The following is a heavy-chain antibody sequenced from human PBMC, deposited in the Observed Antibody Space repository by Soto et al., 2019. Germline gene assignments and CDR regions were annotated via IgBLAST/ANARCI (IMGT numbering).Heavy chain of an antibody. D-gene: IGHD2-15*01. V-gene: IGHV3-23*01. J-gene: IGHJ6*02. Sequence: PGGSLRLSCAASGFTFSSYAMSWVRQAPGKGLEWVSAISGSGGSTYYADSVKGRFTISRDNSKNTLYLQMNSLRAEDTAVYYCAKDTWWSQSYYYYGMDVWGQGTTVTVSS. CDR3: AKDTWWSQSYYYYGMDV. CDR1: GFTFSSYA. CDR2: ISGSGGST.